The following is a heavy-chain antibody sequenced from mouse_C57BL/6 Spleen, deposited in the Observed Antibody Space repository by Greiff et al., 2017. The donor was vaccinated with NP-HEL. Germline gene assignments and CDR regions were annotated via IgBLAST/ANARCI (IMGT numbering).Heavy chain of an antibody. J-gene: IGHJ3*01. CDR2: IDPETGGT. CDR3: TRGGNYAWFAY. V-gene: IGHV1-15*01. CDR1: GYTFTDYE. Sequence: QVQLQQSGAELVRPGASVTLSCKASGYTFTDYEMHWVKQTPVHGLEWIGAIDPETGGTAYNQKFKGKAILTAAKSSSTAYMELRSLTSEDSAVYYCTRGGNYAWFAYWGQGTLVTVSA. D-gene: IGHD2-1*01.